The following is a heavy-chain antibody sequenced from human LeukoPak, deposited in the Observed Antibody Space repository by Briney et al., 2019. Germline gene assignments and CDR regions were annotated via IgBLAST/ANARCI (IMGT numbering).Heavy chain of an antibody. D-gene: IGHD5-18*01. CDR2: IYYSGSA. V-gene: IGHV4-31*03. J-gene: IGHJ4*02. Sequence: SETLSRTCTVSGGCISSGGYYWSWIRQDPGKGLEWIGYIYYSGSAYYNPSLKSRVTISVGPSKNQFSLKLSSVTAADTAVYYCARDPRLVDTAMVWGQGTLVTVSS. CDR1: GGCISSGGYY. CDR3: ARDPRLVDTAMV.